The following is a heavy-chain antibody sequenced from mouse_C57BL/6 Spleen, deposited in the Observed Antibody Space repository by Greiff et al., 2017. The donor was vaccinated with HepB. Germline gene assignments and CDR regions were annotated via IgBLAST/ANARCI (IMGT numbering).Heavy chain of an antibody. CDR3: ARAGGLLLAWFAY. CDR1: GYTFTDHP. D-gene: IGHD2-3*01. J-gene: IGHJ3*01. V-gene: IGHV1-78*01. CDR2: IYPRDGST. Sequence: VQLQQSDAELVKPGASVKISCKVSGYTFTDHPIHWMKQRPAQGLEWIGYIYPRDGSTKYNEKFKGKATLTADKSSSTAYMQRNSLTSEDSAVYFCARAGGLLLAWFAYWGQGTLVTVSA.